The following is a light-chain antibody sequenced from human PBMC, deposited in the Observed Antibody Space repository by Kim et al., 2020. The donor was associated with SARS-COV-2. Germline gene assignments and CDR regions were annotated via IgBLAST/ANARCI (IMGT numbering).Light chain of an antibody. Sequence: GRRGTSSGTGGSSNGGAGYDGDWYQQLPGTAPKRLSYGNSNRPSGVPDRFSGSKSGTSASLAITGLQAEDEADYYCQSYDSSLSALFGTGTKVTVL. J-gene: IGLJ1*01. CDR1: SSNGGAGYD. V-gene: IGLV1-40*01. CDR3: QSYDSSLSAL. CDR2: GNS.